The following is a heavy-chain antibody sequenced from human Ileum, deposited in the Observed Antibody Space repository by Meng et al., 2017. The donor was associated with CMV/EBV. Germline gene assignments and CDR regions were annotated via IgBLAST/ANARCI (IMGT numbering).Heavy chain of an antibody. CDR2: INPKSGGT. V-gene: IGHV1-2*02. D-gene: IGHD6-6*01. Sequence: ASVKVSCKASGYTFTGYYMQWVRQATGQGLEWMGWINPKSGGTNYAQNFQGRVTMTRDTSISTAYMGLNRLRSDDTAVYYCASGAGVGDSSSGLADYWGQGTLVTVSS. J-gene: IGHJ4*02. CDR3: ASGAGVGDSSSGLADY. CDR1: GYTFTGYY.